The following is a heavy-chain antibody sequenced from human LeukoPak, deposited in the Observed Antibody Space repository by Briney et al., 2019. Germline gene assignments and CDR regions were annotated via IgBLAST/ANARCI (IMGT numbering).Heavy chain of an antibody. J-gene: IGHJ4*02. D-gene: IGHD2-2*01. CDR3: ARRGPYCSSTSCYQLDY. CDR2: MNPNSGNT. CDR1: GYTFTSYD. V-gene: IGHV1-8*01. Sequence: GASVKVSCKASGYTFTSYDINWVRQATGQGLEWMGWMNPNSGNTGYAQKFQGRVTITADESTSTAYMELSSLRSEDTAVYYCARRGPYCSSTSCYQLDYWGQGTLVTVSS.